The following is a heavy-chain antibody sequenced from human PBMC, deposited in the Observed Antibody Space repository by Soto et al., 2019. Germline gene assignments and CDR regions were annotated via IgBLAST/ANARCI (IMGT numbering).Heavy chain of an antibody. V-gene: IGHV3-23*01. CDR3: ARETGTTRKIDY. Sequence: PGGSLRLSCAASGFTFSSYAMSWVRQAPGKGLEWVSTISGSGGSTYYAASVKGRFTISRDSSKNTLYLHMNSLRADDTAVYYCARETGTTRKIDYWGQGTLVTVSS. CDR1: GFTFSSYA. D-gene: IGHD1-7*01. J-gene: IGHJ4*02. CDR2: ISGSGGST.